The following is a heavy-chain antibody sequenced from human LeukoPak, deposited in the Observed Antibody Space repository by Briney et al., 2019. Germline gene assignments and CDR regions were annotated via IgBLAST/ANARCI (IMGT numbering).Heavy chain of an antibody. CDR3: TKTAPAAIYWFDP. J-gene: IGHJ5*02. D-gene: IGHD2-2*02. V-gene: IGHV3-23*01. CDR2: ISGSGGST. Sequence: PGGSLRLSCAASGFTFSSYAMTWVRQAPEKGLEWVSAISGSGGSTYYADSVKGRFTISRDNSKNTLYLQMNSLRAEDTAVNYCTKTAPAAIYWFDPWGQGTLVTVSS. CDR1: GFTFSSYA.